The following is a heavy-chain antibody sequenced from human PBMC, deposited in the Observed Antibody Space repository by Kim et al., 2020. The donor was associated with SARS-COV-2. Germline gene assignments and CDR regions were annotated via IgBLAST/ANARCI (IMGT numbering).Heavy chain of an antibody. CDR1: GGSISSYY. J-gene: IGHJ4*02. CDR3: ASLENMVRGVAEDY. CDR2: IYYSGST. V-gene: IGHV4-59*01. Sequence: SETLSLTCTVSGGSISSYYWSWIRQPPGKGLEWIGYIYYSGSTNYNPSLKSRVTISVDTSKNQFSLKLSSVTAADTAVYYCASLENMVRGVAEDYWGQG. D-gene: IGHD3-10*01.